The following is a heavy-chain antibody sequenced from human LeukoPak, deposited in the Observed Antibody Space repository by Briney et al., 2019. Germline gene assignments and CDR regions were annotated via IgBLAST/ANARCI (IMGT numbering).Heavy chain of an antibody. CDR1: GGSIRSSSYY. Sequence: SETLSLTCTVSGGSIRSSSYYWGWIRQPPGKGLEWVGSIYYSGSTYYNASLKSRGTISVDTSKNQFSLKLNSVTAADTAVYFCARQVVAVAGTGYFDYWGQGTLVTVSS. J-gene: IGHJ4*02. D-gene: IGHD6-19*01. V-gene: IGHV4-39*01. CDR2: IYYSGST. CDR3: ARQVVAVAGTGYFDY.